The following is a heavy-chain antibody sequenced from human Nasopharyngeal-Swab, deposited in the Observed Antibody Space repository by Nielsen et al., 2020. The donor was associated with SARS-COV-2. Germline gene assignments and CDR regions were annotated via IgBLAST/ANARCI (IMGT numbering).Heavy chain of an antibody. V-gene: IGHV3-66*01. D-gene: IGHD3-16*02. CDR1: GFIFSSYS. Sequence: GGSLRLSCAASGFIFSSYSMNWVRQAPGKGLEWVSVIYSGGSTYYADSVKGRFTISRDNAKNSLYLQMNSLRAEDTAVYYCARDIRDYDYVWGSYPNSYFDYWGQGTLVTVSS. CDR2: IYSGGST. J-gene: IGHJ4*02. CDR3: ARDIRDYDYVWGSYPNSYFDY.